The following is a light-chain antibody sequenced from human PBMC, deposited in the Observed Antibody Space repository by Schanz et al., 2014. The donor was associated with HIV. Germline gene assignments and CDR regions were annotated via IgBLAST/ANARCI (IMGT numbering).Light chain of an antibody. CDR1: SSDVGGYNY. J-gene: IGLJ1*01. V-gene: IGLV2-8*01. CDR2: DVT. Sequence: QSALTQPPSASGSPGQSVTISCTGTSSDVGGYNYVSWYQQHPGKAPKVLIYDVTKRPSGVPDRFSGSKSGNTASLTFSGLQAEDEADYYCSSYTTSSTLVFGTGTKLTVL. CDR3: SSYTTSSTLV.